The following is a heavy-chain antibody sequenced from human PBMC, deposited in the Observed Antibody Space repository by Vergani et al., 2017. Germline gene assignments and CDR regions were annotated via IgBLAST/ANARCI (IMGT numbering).Heavy chain of an antibody. D-gene: IGHD2-15*01. CDR2: MDYSGST. V-gene: IGHV4-39*01. CDR1: GDSVISTDYH. Sequence: QVQLQESGPGLVKPSDTLSLTCTVSGDSVISTDYHWGWIRQPPGKGLEWIGSMDYSGSTSYNPSLVSRISISFETPKNQFSLRLTSVTAADTAVYYCASKRGACRAAYCHSYDFWGQGTLVGVSS. CDR3: ASKRGACRAAYCHSYDF. J-gene: IGHJ4*02.